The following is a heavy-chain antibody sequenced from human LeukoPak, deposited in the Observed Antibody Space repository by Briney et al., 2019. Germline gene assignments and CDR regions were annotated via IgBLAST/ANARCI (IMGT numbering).Heavy chain of an antibody. J-gene: IGHJ6*03. V-gene: IGHV4-34*01. CDR2: INHSGST. D-gene: IGHD7-27*01. Sequence: SETLSLTCAVYGGSFSGYYWSWIRRPPGKGLEWIGEINHSGSTNYNPSLKSRVTISVDTSKNQFSLKLSSVTAADTAVYYCARSRNWGYYYYYYMDVWGKGTTVTVSS. CDR1: GGSFSGYY. CDR3: ARSRNWGYYYYYYMDV.